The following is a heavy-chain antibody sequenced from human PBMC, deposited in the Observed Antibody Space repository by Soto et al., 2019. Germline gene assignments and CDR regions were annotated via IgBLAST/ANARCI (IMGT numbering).Heavy chain of an antibody. CDR3: ALRGDYDIFYGYYY. CDR1: GGSISSGGYY. CDR2: ISYSRST. V-gene: IGHV4-31*03. D-gene: IGHD3-9*01. Sequence: QVQLQESGPGLVKPSQTLSLTCTVSGGSISSGGYYWSWIRQHPGKGLEWSGYISYSRSTHYNPSLIRRFTISVHPSRIPYPLNGCSVTAADTPVNYGALRGDYDIFYGYYYWSHLTLVTVSS. J-gene: IGHJ4*01.